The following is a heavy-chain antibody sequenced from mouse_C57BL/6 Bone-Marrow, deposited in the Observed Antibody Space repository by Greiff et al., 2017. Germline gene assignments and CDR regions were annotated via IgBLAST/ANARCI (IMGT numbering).Heavy chain of an antibody. CDR2: IWWDDDK. D-gene: IGHD1-1*01. CDR1: GFSLSTFGLG. J-gene: IGHJ2*01. Sequence: QVTLKESGPGILQPSQTLSLTCSFSGFSLSTFGLGVGWIRQPSVKGLEWLAHIWWDDDKYYNPALKSRLTISKDTSKNQVFLKIANVDTADTATYYCARMITTVNYFDYWGQGTTLTVSS. V-gene: IGHV8-8*01. CDR3: ARMITTVNYFDY.